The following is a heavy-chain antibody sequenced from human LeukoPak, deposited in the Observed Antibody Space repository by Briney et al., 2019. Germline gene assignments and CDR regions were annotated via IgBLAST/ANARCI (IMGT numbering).Heavy chain of an antibody. J-gene: IGHJ4*02. CDR3: TSTRGYSYDFDY. D-gene: IGHD5-18*01. V-gene: IGHV3-49*04. CDR2: IRSKAYGGTT. CDR1: GFTFGDYA. Sequence: PGGSLRLSCTASGFTFGDYAMSWVRQAPGKGLEWVGFIRSKAYGGTTEYAASVKGRFTISRDDSKSIAYLQMNSLETEDTAVYYCTSTRGYSYDFDYWGQGTLVTVSS.